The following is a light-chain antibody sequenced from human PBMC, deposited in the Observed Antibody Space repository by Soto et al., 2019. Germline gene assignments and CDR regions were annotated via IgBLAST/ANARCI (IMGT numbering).Light chain of an antibody. CDR3: SSYTSSSTFPCV. CDR2: DVS. CDR1: SSDVGGYNY. V-gene: IGLV2-14*03. Sequence: QSVLTQPASVSGSPGQSITISCTGTSSDVGGYNYVSWYQQHPGKAPKVMIYDVSDRPSGVSNRFSGSKSGNTASLTISGLRAEDEADYYCSSYTSSSTFPCVFGTGTKVTVL. J-gene: IGLJ1*01.